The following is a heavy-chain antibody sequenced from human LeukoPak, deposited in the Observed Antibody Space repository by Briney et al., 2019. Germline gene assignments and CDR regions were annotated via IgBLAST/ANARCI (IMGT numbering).Heavy chain of an antibody. CDR2: IRYDGSNK. J-gene: IGHJ4*02. CDR3: AKPMVRGVTPGLDY. V-gene: IGHV3-30*02. D-gene: IGHD3-10*01. Sequence: GGSLRLSCAASGFTFSSYGMHWVRQAPGKGLEWVAFIRYDGSNKYYADSVKGRFTISRDNSKNTLYLQMNSLRAEDTAVYYCAKPMVRGVTPGLDYWGQGTLVTVSS. CDR1: GFTFSSYG.